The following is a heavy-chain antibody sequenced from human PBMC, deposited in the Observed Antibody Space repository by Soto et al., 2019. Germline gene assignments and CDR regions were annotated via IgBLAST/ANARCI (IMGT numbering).Heavy chain of an antibody. J-gene: IGHJ3*01. D-gene: IGHD2-21*02. Sequence: EVQLVESEGGLVQPGGSLRLSCAASGFTFSYYWMHWVRQAPGQGLVWVSRIHSDGSSTTYADSLKGRFTISRDNAKNTLYLQMNSLRAEDTAVHYCARGDRGAFDLWGHGTMVTVSS. CDR1: GFTFSYYW. CDR2: IHSDGSST. CDR3: ARGDRGAFDL. V-gene: IGHV3-74*01.